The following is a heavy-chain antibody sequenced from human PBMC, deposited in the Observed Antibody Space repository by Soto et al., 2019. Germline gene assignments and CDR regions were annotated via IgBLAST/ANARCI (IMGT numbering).Heavy chain of an antibody. V-gene: IGHV3-74*01. D-gene: IGHD3-10*01. CDR2: IGSDGGGT. J-gene: IGHJ4*02. Sequence: GGSLRLSCAASGSPLRNYWMHWVRQAPGEGLVWVSRIGSDGGGTTYADSVKGRFTISRDNAKNTLYLQMNSLKAEDTAVYYCTRVVDGSAGEFDYWGQGTLGTVSA. CDR3: TRVVDGSAGEFDY. CDR1: GSPLRNYW.